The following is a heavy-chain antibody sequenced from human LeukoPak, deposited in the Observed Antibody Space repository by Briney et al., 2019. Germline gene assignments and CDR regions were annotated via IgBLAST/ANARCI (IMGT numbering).Heavy chain of an antibody. CDR2: IYSGGSA. D-gene: IGHD2-21*02. CDR3: ARGGGAFCGGDCYRNFDY. CDR1: GLTVRSDY. V-gene: IGHV3-66*02. Sequence: PGGSLRLSCEASGLTVRSDYMSWVRQAPEKGLEWVSVIYSGGSAYYADSVKGRFTISRDSSNNTLYLQMNSLRPEDTAVYYCARGGGAFCGGDCYRNFDYWGQGTLVAVSS. J-gene: IGHJ4*02.